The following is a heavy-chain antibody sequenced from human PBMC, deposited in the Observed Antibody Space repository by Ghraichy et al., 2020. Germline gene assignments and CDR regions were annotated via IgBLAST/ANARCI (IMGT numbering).Heavy chain of an antibody. D-gene: IGHD6-13*01. CDR2: ISSSSSYT. Sequence: GGSLRLSCAASGFTFSDYYMSWIRQAPGKGLEWVSYISSSSSYTNYADSVKGRFTISRDNAKNSLYLQMNSLRAEDTAVYYCARRNAAAGIYWYFDLWGRGTLVTVSS. CDR1: GFTFSDYY. V-gene: IGHV3-11*06. CDR3: ARRNAAAGIYWYFDL. J-gene: IGHJ2*01.